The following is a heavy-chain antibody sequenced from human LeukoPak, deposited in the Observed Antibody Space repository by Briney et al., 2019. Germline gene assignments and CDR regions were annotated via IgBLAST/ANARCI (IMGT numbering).Heavy chain of an antibody. Sequence: ASVKVSCKAYGYTFTSCGIRWVRQAPGQGLAWMGWISAYNGNTSYAQKLQGRVTMTTDTSTSTAYMELRSLRSDDTAVYYCARVMGATILAFNYWGQGTLVTVSS. CDR3: ARVMGATILAFNY. CDR1: GYTFTSCG. J-gene: IGHJ4*02. CDR2: ISAYNGNT. D-gene: IGHD1-26*01. V-gene: IGHV1-18*01.